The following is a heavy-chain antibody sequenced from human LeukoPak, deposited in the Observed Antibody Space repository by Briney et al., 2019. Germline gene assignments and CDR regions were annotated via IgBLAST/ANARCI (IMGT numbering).Heavy chain of an antibody. D-gene: IGHD5-12*01. J-gene: IGHJ4*02. CDR2: ISGSGGST. Sequence: GGSLRLSCAASGFTFSSYAMSWVRQAPGKGLEWVSAISGSGGSTYYADSVKGRFTISRDNSKNTLYLQMNSLGAEDTAVYYCAILRRYSGYGVDYWGQGTLVTVSS. CDR1: GFTFSSYA. V-gene: IGHV3-23*01. CDR3: AILRRYSGYGVDY.